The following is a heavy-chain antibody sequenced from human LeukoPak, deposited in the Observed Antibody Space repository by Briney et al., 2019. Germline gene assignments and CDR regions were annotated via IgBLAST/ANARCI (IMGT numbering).Heavy chain of an antibody. V-gene: IGHV3-9*01. CDR1: GFTFDDYA. CDR2: ISWNSGSI. CDR3: ARRFRISSNWFDP. Sequence: GGSLRLSCAASGFTFDDYAMHWVRQAPGKGLEWVSGISWNSGSIGYADSVKGRFTISRDNAKNSLYLQMNSLRAEDTAVYYCARRFRISSNWFDPWGQGTLVTVSS. J-gene: IGHJ5*02. D-gene: IGHD3-3*01.